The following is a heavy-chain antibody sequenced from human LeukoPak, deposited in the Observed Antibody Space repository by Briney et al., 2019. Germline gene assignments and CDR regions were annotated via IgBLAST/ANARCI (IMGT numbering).Heavy chain of an antibody. V-gene: IGHV6-1*01. J-gene: IGHJ4*02. CDR2: TYYRSKWYN. D-gene: IGHD3-9*01. CDR1: GDSVSSNSAA. CDR3: AREYYDILTGCSNFDY. Sequence: SQTLSLTCAISGDSVSSNSAAWNWIRQSPSRGLEWLGRTYYRSKWYNDYAVSVKSRITINPDTSKNQFSLQLISVTPEDTAVYYCAREYYDILTGCSNFDYWGQGTLVTVSS.